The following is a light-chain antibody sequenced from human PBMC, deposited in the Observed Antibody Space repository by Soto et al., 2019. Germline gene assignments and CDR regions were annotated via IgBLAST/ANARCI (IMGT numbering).Light chain of an antibody. CDR3: QQYNDRPPLT. V-gene: IGKV3-15*01. J-gene: IGKJ4*01. CDR2: GAS. CDR1: QSVSSN. Sequence: IVMTQSPATLSVSPWERATLSCRASQSVSSNLAWYQQKPGQAPRLLIYGASTRATGIPARLSGSGSGTEFTLTISSLQSEDFAVYYCQQYNDRPPLTFGGGTKVDIK.